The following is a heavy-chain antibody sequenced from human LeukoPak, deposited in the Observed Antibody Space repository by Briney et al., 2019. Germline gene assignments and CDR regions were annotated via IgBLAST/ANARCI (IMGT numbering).Heavy chain of an antibody. CDR3: AKDDGSGFGRGYFDY. CDR1: GFTFSSYW. CDR2: IKQDGSEK. J-gene: IGHJ4*02. D-gene: IGHD3-10*01. V-gene: IGHV3-7*03. Sequence: GGSLRLSCAASGFTFSSYWMSWVRQAPGKGLEWVANIKQDGSEKYYVDSVKGRFTISRDNSKNTLYLQMYSLRAEDTAVYYCAKDDGSGFGRGYFDYWGQGTLVTVSS.